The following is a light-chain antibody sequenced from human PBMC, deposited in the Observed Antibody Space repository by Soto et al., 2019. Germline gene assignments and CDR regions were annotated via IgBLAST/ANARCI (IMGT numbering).Light chain of an antibody. CDR3: QQRSNWPIT. CDR1: QGISSY. J-gene: IGKJ5*01. V-gene: IGKV1-27*01. Sequence: DIQLTQSPSSLSASLEDRVTITCRVSQGISSYLNWYRQKPGKVPKLLIYSASNLQSGVPSRFSGSGSGTDFTLTISSLEPEDFAVYFCQQRSNWPITFGQGTRLEI. CDR2: SAS.